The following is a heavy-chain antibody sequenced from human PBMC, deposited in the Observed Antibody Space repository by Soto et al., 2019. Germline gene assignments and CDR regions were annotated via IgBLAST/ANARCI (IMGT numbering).Heavy chain of an antibody. V-gene: IGHV3-30*18. J-gene: IGHJ4*02. CDR2: IPYDGSNK. D-gene: IGHD5-18*01. Sequence: QVQLVESGGGVVQPGRSLRLSCAASGFTFSSYGMHWVRQAPCKGLEWVAVIPYDGSNKYYADSVKGRFTISRDNSKNTLYLQMNSLRAEDTAVYYCAKGYSYPDYWGQGTLVTVSS. CDR1: GFTFSSYG. CDR3: AKGYSYPDY.